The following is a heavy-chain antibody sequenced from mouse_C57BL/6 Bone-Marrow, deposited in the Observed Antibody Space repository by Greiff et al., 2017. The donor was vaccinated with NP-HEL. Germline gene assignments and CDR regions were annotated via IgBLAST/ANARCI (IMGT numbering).Heavy chain of an antibody. Sequence: VQLQQPGAELVRPGSSVKLSCKASGYTFTSYWMDWVKQRPGQGLEWIGNIYPSDSETHYNQKFKDKATLTVDKSSSTAYMQLSSLTSEDSAVYYCAREESWDVGFAYWGQGTLVTVSA. CDR1: GYTFTSYW. V-gene: IGHV1-61*01. CDR3: AREESWDVGFAY. J-gene: IGHJ3*01. D-gene: IGHD4-1*01. CDR2: IYPSDSET.